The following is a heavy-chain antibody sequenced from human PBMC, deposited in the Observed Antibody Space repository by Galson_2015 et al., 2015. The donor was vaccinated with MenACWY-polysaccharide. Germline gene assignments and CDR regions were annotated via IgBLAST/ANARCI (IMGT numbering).Heavy chain of an antibody. Sequence: SLRLSCAASGFTFSIYAMTWVRQAPGKGLEWVSTFSGTGGSTYYADSLKGRFIIPRDNSKNTLYLQMNSLTAEDTAVYYCTRAIAGYYGMDVWGQGTTVTVSS. V-gene: IGHV3-23*01. D-gene: IGHD6-13*01. J-gene: IGHJ6*02. CDR1: GFTFSIYA. CDR3: TRAIAGYYGMDV. CDR2: FSGTGGST.